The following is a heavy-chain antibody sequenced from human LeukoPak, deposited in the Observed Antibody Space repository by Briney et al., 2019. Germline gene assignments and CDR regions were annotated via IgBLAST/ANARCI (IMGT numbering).Heavy chain of an antibody. Sequence: GGSLRLSCAASGITFSSFWMSWVRQAPGKGLEWVANIKQDGSEKYYVDSVKGRFTISRDNAKNSLYLQMNSLRAEDTAVYYCARAIFNSGYYDYWGQGTLVTVSS. V-gene: IGHV3-7*03. CDR2: IKQDGSEK. CDR3: ARAIFNSGYYDY. CDR1: GITFSSFW. D-gene: IGHD3-22*01. J-gene: IGHJ4*02.